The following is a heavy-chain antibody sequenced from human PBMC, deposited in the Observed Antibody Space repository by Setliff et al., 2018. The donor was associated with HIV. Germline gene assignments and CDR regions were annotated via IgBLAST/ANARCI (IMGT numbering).Heavy chain of an antibody. CDR3: ARDIISRVGAFDI. J-gene: IGHJ3*02. D-gene: IGHD3-3*02. CDR2: IYHTGST. V-gene: IGHV4-39*07. Sequence: SETLSLTCTVSGGPINSTSYYWGWIRQPPGNGLEWIGSIYHTGSTYYKPSLKSRVTMSVDTSKNQFSLKLSSVTAADTAVYYCARDIISRVGAFDIWGQGTMVTVSS. CDR1: GGPINSTSYY.